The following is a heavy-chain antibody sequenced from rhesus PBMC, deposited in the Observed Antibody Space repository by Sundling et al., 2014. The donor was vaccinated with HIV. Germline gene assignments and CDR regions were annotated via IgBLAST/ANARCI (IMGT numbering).Heavy chain of an antibody. CDR2: IFGSSGRT. Sequence: QVQLQESGPGLVKPSETLSLTCAVSGGSISDNYYWNWIRQPPGKGLEWIGFIFGSSGRTNYNPSLQSRVTLSVDTSKNEISLKLTSVTAADTAVYYCARDEILEYCSGSDCEEYWYLDLWGPGHPITISS. CDR3: ARDEILEYCSGSDCEEYWYLDL. CDR1: GGSISDNYY. V-gene: IGHV4-106*01. J-gene: IGHJ2*01. D-gene: IGHD2-21*01.